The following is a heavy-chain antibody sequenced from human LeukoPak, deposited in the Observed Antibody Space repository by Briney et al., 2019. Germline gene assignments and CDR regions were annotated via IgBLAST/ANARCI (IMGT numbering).Heavy chain of an antibody. CDR1: GFTFSDHY. D-gene: IGHD5-24*01. J-gene: IGHJ3*02. Sequence: GGSLRLSCAASGFTFSDHYMDWVRQAPGKGLEWVSYISSSGSTIYYADSVKGRFTISRDNAKNSLYLQMNSLRAEDTAVYYCASERDGYNWYAFDIWGQGTMVTVSS. CDR2: ISSSGSTI. V-gene: IGHV3-11*04. CDR3: ASERDGYNWYAFDI.